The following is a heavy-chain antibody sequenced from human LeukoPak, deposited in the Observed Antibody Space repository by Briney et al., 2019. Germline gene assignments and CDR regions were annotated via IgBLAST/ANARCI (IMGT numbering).Heavy chain of an antibody. J-gene: IGHJ4*02. V-gene: IGHV4-59*12. Sequence: SETLSLTCTVSGGSISSYYWSWIRQPPGKGLEWIGYIYYSESTNYNPSLKSRVTISVDTSKNQFSLKLSSVTAADTAVYFCARTLFPSYYFDYWGQGTLVTVSS. CDR1: GGSISSYY. CDR2: IYYSEST. CDR3: ARTLFPSYYFDY. D-gene: IGHD6-6*01.